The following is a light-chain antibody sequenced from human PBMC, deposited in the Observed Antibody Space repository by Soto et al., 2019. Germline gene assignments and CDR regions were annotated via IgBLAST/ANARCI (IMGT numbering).Light chain of an antibody. CDR2: AAY. CDR1: QSVRCL. Sequence: GPLLLNTSQSVRCLLAWYQQKPGQAPRLLIYAAYNRATGIPPRFSGSGSGTDFTLTISSLEPEDFAVYYCQQYNNWPPLTFGGGTKVDIK. J-gene: IGKJ4*01. CDR3: QQYNNWPPLT. V-gene: IGKV3-15*01.